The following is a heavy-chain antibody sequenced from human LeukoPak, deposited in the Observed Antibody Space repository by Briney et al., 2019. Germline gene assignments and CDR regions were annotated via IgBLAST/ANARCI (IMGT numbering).Heavy chain of an antibody. Sequence: PGGSLRLSCAASGFTFSSYSMNWVRQAPGKGLEWASSISSSSSYIYYADSVKGRFTISRDNAKNSLYLQMNSLRAEDTAVYYCARDWPTIAAAGTIPEYFQHWGQGTLVTVSS. CDR2: ISSSSSYI. CDR3: ARDWPTIAAAGTIPEYFQH. V-gene: IGHV3-21*01. CDR1: GFTFSSYS. D-gene: IGHD6-13*01. J-gene: IGHJ1*01.